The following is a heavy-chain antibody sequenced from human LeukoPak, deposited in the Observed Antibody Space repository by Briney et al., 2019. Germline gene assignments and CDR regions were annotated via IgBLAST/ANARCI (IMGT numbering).Heavy chain of an antibody. CDR3: ARDSMGAKGAFDI. CDR1: GFTFSTYG. CDR2: TRNKANSYTT. D-gene: IGHD1-26*01. Sequence: GGSLRLSCAASGFTFSTYGIHWVRQAPGKGLEWVGRTRNKANSYTTEYAASVKGRFTISRDDSKNSLYLQMNSLKTEDTAVYYCARDSMGAKGAFDIWGQGTMVTVSS. V-gene: IGHV3-72*01. J-gene: IGHJ3*02.